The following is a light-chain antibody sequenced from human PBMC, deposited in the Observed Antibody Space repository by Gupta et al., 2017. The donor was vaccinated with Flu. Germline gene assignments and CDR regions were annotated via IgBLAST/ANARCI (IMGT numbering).Light chain of an antibody. V-gene: IGLV1-44*01. CDR3: ATWDDSINAWV. CDR2: SYI. J-gene: IGLJ2*01. CDR1: RSYIGSNP. Sequence: RVTMTCSGSRSYIGSNPVSRFQQLPGTAPNLLIHSYIQWPSGVPDRFSGSRSGSSAALTISGLQSDEEGVYYCATWDDSINAWVIGGGTTLTVL.